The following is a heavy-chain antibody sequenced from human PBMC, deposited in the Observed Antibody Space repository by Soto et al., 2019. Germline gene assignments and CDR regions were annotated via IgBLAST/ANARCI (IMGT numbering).Heavy chain of an antibody. V-gene: IGHV1-69*04. CDR1: GCTFSSYT. J-gene: IGHJ3*02. Sequence: SVKVSCTASGCTFSSYTISWVRQAPGQGLEWMGRIIPILGIANYAQKFQGRVTITADKSTSTAYMELSSLRSEDTAVYYCAREGRVEVVAATPFAFDIWGQGTMVTVSS. D-gene: IGHD2-15*01. CDR3: AREGRVEVVAATPFAFDI. CDR2: IIPILGIA.